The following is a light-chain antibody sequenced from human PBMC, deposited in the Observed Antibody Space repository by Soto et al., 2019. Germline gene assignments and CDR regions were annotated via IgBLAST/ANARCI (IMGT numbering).Light chain of an antibody. CDR1: QSVLYSSNNKNY. V-gene: IGKV4-1*01. CDR3: QQYYSTPLT. Sequence: IVMTQSPDSLAVSLGERATINCRSSQSVLYSSNNKNYLAWYQQRPGQPPKLLIYWASTRESGVPDRFSGSGSGTDFTLTISSLQAEDVAVYYCQQYYSTPLTFGGGTKVAIK. CDR2: WAS. J-gene: IGKJ4*01.